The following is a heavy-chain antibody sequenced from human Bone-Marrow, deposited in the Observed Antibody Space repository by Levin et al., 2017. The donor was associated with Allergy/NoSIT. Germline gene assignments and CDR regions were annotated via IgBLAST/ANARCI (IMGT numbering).Heavy chain of an antibody. V-gene: IGHV3-30*18. CDR3: AKGIMATTPGVYYFYFYGMDV. J-gene: IGHJ6*02. D-gene: IGHD1-26*01. CDR2: ISYDRGKQ. CDR1: GFTFSNYG. Sequence: GESLKISCAASGFTFSNYGLHWARQAPGKGLEWVAVISYDRGKQYYADSVKDRFTISRDNSNNTVYLQMSSLKTEDTAVYYCAKGIMATTPGVYYFYFYGMDVWGQGTTVTVTS.